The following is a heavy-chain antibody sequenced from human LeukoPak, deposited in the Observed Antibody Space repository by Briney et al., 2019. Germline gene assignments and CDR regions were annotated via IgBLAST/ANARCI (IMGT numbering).Heavy chain of an antibody. CDR3: ARGVSTGGYSYGSASYDAFDI. CDR2: ISSSSSYI. Sequence: GGSLRLSCAASGFTFSSYSMNWVRQAPGKGLEWVSSISSSSSYIYYPDSVKGRFTIFRAYAKNSLYLQMNSLRAEDTAVYYCARGVSTGGYSYGSASYDAFDIWGQGTMVTVSS. V-gene: IGHV3-21*01. CDR1: GFTFSSYS. D-gene: IGHD5-18*01. J-gene: IGHJ3*02.